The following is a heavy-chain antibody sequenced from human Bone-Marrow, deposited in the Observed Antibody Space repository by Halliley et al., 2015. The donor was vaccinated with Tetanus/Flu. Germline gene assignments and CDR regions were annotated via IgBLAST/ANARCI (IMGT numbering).Heavy chain of an antibody. Sequence: AVIYSGGSTYYADFVKGRFTISRDNYKKTVYLQMNSLRAEDTAVYYCARAVDYGGFYYGLDVWGQGTTLTVSS. V-gene: IGHV3-66*01. CDR2: IYSGGST. J-gene: IGHJ6*02. CDR3: ARAVDYGGFYYGLDV. D-gene: IGHD4-17*01.